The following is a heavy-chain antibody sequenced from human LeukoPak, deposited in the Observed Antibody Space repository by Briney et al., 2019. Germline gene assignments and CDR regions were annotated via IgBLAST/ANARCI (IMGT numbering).Heavy chain of an antibody. CDR2: ISRSSNNT. J-gene: IGHJ4*02. D-gene: IGHD2-15*01. CDR1: GFTFSTYN. Sequence: PGGSLRLSCAASGFTFSTYNMNWVRQAPGKGREWVAYISRSSNNTYYADSVKGRFTISRHNAKNSLYLQMNSLRVEDTAVYYCARDGYCSSGSCHPFDYWGQGTLVTVSS. CDR3: ARDGYCSSGSCHPFDY. V-gene: IGHV3-48*01.